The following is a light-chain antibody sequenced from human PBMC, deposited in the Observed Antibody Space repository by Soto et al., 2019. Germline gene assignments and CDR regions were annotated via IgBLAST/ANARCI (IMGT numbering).Light chain of an antibody. Sequence: DIQMTQSPSTLSASVGERVTITCRASQSISTWLAWYQQKPGKAPKLLIYDASTLENGVPARFSGSGSGTEFTLTIPNLQPDDFGTYHSQQCTTPLNTFGQGTKLQI. J-gene: IGKJ2*01. V-gene: IGKV1-5*01. CDR2: DAS. CDR3: QQCTTPLNT. CDR1: QSISTW.